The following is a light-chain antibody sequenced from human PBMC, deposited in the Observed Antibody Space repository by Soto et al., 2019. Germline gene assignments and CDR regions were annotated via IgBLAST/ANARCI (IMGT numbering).Light chain of an antibody. V-gene: IGLV2-14*01. CDR1: SGDIGTYNY. J-gene: IGLJ1*01. CDR2: EVN. CDR3: SSYTTTTTLYV. Sequence: QSVLTQPASVSVSPGQSITISCAGTSGDIGTYNYVSWYQQHPGEAPKLLICEVNKRPSGVSNRFSGSKSGTTASLTISGLQAEDEADYYCSSYTTTTTLYVFGTGTKVTVL.